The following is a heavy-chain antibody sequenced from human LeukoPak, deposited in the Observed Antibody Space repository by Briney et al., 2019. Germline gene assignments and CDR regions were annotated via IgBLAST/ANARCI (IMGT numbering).Heavy chain of an antibody. CDR3: ARLYGGEMATIGY. D-gene: IGHD5-24*01. CDR2: TNPNSGGT. CDR1: GYTFTGYY. V-gene: IGHV1-2*02. J-gene: IGHJ4*02. Sequence: GASVKVSCKASGYTFTGYYMHWVRQAPGQGLEWMGWTNPNSGGTNYAQKFQGRVTMTRDTSISTAYMELSRLRSDDTAVYYCARLYGGEMATIGYWGQGTLVTVSS.